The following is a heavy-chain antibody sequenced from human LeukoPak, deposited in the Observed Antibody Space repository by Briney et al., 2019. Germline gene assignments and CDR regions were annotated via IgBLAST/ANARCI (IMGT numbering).Heavy chain of an antibody. D-gene: IGHD6-13*01. V-gene: IGHV3-23*01. Sequence: GGSLRLSCAASGFTFSTYGMSWVRQAPGKGPEWVSTITGSGGSTYYADSVKGRFTISRDNSKNTLYLQMNSLRAEDTAVYYCAKKSSSYFVKNYFDSWGQGTLVTVSS. CDR1: GFTFSTYG. CDR2: ITGSGGST. CDR3: AKKSSSYFVKNYFDS. J-gene: IGHJ5*01.